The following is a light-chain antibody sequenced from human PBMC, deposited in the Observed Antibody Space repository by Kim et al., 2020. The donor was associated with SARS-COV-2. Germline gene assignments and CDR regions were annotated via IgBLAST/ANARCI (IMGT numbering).Light chain of an antibody. Sequence: SSELTQDPAVSVALGQTVRIKCQGDSLRSYYATWYQQKPGQAPILVIYGKNNRPSGIPDRFSGSSSGNTASLTITGTQAGDEADYYCNSRDSNDNVVFG. CDR1: SLRSYY. J-gene: IGLJ2*01. V-gene: IGLV3-19*01. CDR2: GKN. CDR3: NSRDSNDNVV.